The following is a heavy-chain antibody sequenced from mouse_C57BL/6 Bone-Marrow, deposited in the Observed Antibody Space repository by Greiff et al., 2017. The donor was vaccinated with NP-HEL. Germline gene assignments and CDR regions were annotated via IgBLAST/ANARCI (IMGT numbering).Heavy chain of an antibody. D-gene: IGHD1-1*01. Sequence: VQLQQSGAELVKPGASVKLSCTASGFNIKDYYMHWVKQRTEKGLEWIGRIDTEDGGNKYAPKFQGKATITADTSSNTAYLQLSSLTSEDTAVYYFAYYYGSSFWYFDVWGTGTTVTVSS. CDR2: IDTEDGGN. CDR1: GFNIKDYY. CDR3: AYYYGSSFWYFDV. V-gene: IGHV14-2*01. J-gene: IGHJ1*03.